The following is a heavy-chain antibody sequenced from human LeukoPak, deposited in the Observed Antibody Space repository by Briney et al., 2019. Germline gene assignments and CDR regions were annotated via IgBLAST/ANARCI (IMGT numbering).Heavy chain of an antibody. J-gene: IGHJ4*02. V-gene: IGHV3-23*01. CDR1: GFTFTTYP. Sequence: PGGSLRLSCAASGFTFTTYPMSWVRQAPGKGLEWVSAISGSGGNTYYADSVKGRFTISRDNSKNTLYLQMNSLRAEDTALYYCATSSGWYPKYFDYWGQRTLVTVSS. CDR2: ISGSGGNT. CDR3: ATSSGWYPKYFDY. D-gene: IGHD6-19*01.